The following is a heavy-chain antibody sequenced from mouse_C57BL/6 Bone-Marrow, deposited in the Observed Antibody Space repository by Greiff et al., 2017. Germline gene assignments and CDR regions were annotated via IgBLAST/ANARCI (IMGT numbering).Heavy chain of an antibody. CDR2: ILPGSGST. CDR1: GYTFTGHW. CDR3: ARTDGFAY. J-gene: IGHJ3*01. Sequence: VKLVESGAELMKPGASVKLSCKATGYTFTGHWIEWVKQTPGHGLEWIGEILPGSGSTYYNEKFKGKATFTADTSSNTTYMQLSSLTTEDSASYYCARTDGFAYWGQGTLVTVSA. V-gene: IGHV1-9*01.